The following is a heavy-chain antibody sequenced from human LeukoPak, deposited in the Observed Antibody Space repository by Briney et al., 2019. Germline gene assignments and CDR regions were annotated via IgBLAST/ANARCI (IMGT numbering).Heavy chain of an antibody. Sequence: RGSLRLSCAASGFTCNYYWMHSGRHAPGKRLRWVSRINGDGSRSYADFVKGCFTISRDNAKKTVDLQINSLRAEDTAVYYCGLGYCSGGSCYHIDYWGQGTLVTVSS. CDR1: GFTCNYYW. J-gene: IGHJ4*02. CDR2: INGDGSR. CDR3: GLGYCSGGSCYHIDY. D-gene: IGHD2-15*01. V-gene: IGHV3-74*01.